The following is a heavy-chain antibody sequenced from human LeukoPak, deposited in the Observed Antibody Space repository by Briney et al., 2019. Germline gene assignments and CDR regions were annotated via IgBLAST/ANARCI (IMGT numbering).Heavy chain of an antibody. V-gene: IGHV1-18*01. CDR2: ISANNGNT. CDR1: GYTFRSYG. D-gene: IGHD3-22*01. J-gene: IGHJ5*02. CDR3: ARGRGDYYGSSGNWFDP. Sequence: GDSVTVSCKGSGYTFRSYGITWVRQAPGQGLEWMGWISANNGNTDYAQKFQGRVTMTTDTSTTTAYMELRSLRSDDTAVYYCARGRGDYYGSSGNWFDPWGQGALVTVSS.